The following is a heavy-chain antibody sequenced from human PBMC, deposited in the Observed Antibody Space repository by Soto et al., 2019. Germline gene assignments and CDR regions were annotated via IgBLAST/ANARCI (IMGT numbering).Heavy chain of an antibody. V-gene: IGHV1-69*06. CDR2: IIPIFGTA. CDR3: ASPVEMATKGAHAFDI. D-gene: IGHD1-26*01. Sequence: QVQLVQSGAEVKNPGSSVKVSCKASGGTFNSYAISWVRQAPGQGLEWMGGIIPIFGTANYAQKFQCRVTITAEKSTSTAYMELSSLRSEDTAVYYCASPVEMATKGAHAFDIWGQGTMVTVSS. J-gene: IGHJ3*02. CDR1: GGTFNSYA.